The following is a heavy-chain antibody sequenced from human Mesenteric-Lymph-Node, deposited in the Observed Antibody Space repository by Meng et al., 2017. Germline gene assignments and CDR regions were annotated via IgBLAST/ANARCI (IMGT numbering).Heavy chain of an antibody. D-gene: IGHD2-2*01. CDR1: GVSFSGYY. CDR2: INHSGST. CDR3: ARGELLWDY. V-gene: IGHV4-34*01. Sequence: VQLQQWGAGRLKPLEAQSPPRSCYGVSFSGYYWRWIRQPPGKGLEWIGEINHSGSTNYNPSLKSRVTISVDTSKNQFSLKLSSVTAADTAVYFCARGELLWDYWGQGTLVTVSS. J-gene: IGHJ4*02.